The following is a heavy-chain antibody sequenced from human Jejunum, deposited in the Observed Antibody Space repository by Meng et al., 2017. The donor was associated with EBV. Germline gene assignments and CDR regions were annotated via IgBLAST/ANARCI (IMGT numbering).Heavy chain of an antibody. CDR2: VDPEDDET. Sequence: EVQLGHSGTEVKKPGATVKISCKFSGYTFTDYYMHWVQQAPGKGLEWMGLVDPEDDETMYSEKFQGRLTITADTSTDTTYMELSSLRSEDTAVYYCATGHYNWKYPDYWGQGTLVTVSS. CDR1: GYTFTDYY. V-gene: IGHV1-69-2*01. J-gene: IGHJ4*02. D-gene: IGHD1-7*01. CDR3: ATGHYNWKYPDY.